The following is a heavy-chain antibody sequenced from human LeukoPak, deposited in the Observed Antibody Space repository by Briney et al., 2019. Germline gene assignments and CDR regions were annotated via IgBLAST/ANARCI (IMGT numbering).Heavy chain of an antibody. D-gene: IGHD2-15*01. CDR1: GFTFSSYG. J-gene: IGHJ5*02. V-gene: IGHV3-30*02. CDR3: AKSPHQYCSGGSCYLGWFDP. CDR2: IRYDGSNK. Sequence: GGSLRLSCAASGFTFSSYGMHWVRQAPGKGLEWVGYIRYDGSNKYYADPVKGRFTISRDNSKNTLYLQMNSLRAEDTAVYYCAKSPHQYCSGGSCYLGWFDPWGQGTLVTVSS.